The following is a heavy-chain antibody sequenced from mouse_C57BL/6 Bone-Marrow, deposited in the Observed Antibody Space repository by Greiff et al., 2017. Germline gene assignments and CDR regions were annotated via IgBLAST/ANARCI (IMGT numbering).Heavy chain of an antibody. CDR3: TTWWLPNVDY. J-gene: IGHJ2*01. V-gene: IGHV14-4*01. CDR1: GFNIKDDY. D-gene: IGHD1-1*02. Sequence: VHVKQSGAELVRPGASVKLSCTASGFNIKDDYMHWVKQRPEQGLEWIGWIDPENGDTEYASKFQGKATITADTSSNTAYLQLSSLTSEDTAVYYCTTWWLPNVDYWGQGTTLTVSS. CDR2: IDPENGDT.